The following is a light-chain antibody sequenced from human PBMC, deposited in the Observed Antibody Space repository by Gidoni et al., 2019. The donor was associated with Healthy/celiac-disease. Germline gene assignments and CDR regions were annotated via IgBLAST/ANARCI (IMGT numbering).Light chain of an antibody. V-gene: IGKV1-5*03. CDR2: KAS. J-gene: IGKJ1*01. Sequence: DIQMTQSPSTLSAPVGDRVTITCRASPSISSWLAWYQQKTGKAPKLLIYKASSLESGVPSRFSGSGSGEEFTLTSSSLQPDDFATYYCQQYNSYSETFGQGTKVEIK. CDR1: PSISSW. CDR3: QQYNSYSET.